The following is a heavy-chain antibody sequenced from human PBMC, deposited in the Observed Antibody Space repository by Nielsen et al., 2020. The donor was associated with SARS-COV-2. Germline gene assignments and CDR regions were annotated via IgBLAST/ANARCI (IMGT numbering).Heavy chain of an antibody. D-gene: IGHD3-16*01. CDR3: ARAPSYYYGMDV. CDR2: IYESGNT. CDR1: NGSISSTSYY. Sequence: GSLRLSCTVSNGSISSTSYYWTWIRQPPGKGLEWIGYIYESGNTDYNPSLKSRVTISIDPSMNQFSLKLRAVTAADTAVYYCARAPSYYYGMDVWGQGSTVTVSS. J-gene: IGHJ6*02. V-gene: IGHV4-61*01.